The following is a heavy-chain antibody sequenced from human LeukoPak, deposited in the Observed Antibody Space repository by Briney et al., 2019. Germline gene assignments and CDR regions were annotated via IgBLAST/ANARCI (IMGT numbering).Heavy chain of an antibody. CDR3: ARGLGEGYPDS. D-gene: IGHD5-24*01. J-gene: IGHJ4*02. Sequence: PETLSLTCAVHGGSFNGFYWTWMRQPPGKGPEWIGEINHSRGTSYTASLWSRVTISQDTSKNQFSLKLTSVTAADTAVYYCARGLGEGYPDSWGQGTLVIVSS. CDR2: INHSRGT. V-gene: IGHV4-34*01. CDR1: GGSFNGFY.